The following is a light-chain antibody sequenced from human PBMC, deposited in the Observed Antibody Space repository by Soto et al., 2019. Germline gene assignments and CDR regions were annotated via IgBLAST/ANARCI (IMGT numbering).Light chain of an antibody. CDR1: NSDVGGYDR. CDR3: TSYTSSSPYV. Sequence: QSALTQPASVSGSPGQSITISCTGTNSDVGGYDRVSWYQHHPGKAPKLLIFEVYNRPSGISDRFSGSKSGDTASLTISGLQAEDEADYYCTSYTSSSPYVFGTGTKLTVL. V-gene: IGLV2-14*01. J-gene: IGLJ1*01. CDR2: EVY.